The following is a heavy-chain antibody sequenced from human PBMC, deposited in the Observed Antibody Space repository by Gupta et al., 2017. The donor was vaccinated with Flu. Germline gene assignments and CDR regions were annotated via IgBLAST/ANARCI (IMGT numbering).Heavy chain of an antibody. V-gene: IGHV4-39*01. CDR1: IISNNYV. CDR2: FFYGGST. CDR3: ARLRSPFSSGWY. J-gene: IGHJ4*02. Sequence: IISNNYVWGWIRQPPGKGLEWIGNFFYGGSTYYNPSLKSRVTISADTSKNQFSLTLTSGTAADTAVYYCARLRSPFSSGWYWGQGTLVTVSS. D-gene: IGHD6-19*01.